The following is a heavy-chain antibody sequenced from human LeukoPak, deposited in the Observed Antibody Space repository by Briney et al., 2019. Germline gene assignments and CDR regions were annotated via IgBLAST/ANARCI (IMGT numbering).Heavy chain of an antibody. V-gene: IGHV3-23*01. CDR2: ISGSGGST. J-gene: IGHJ4*02. CDR3: AKALRWYHGANDY. CDR1: GFTVSSNY. D-gene: IGHD4-23*01. Sequence: GGSLRLSCAASGFTVSSNYMSWVRQAPGKGLEWVSAISGSGGSTYYADSVKGRFTISRDNSKNTLYLQMNSLRAEDTAVYYCAKALRWYHGANDYWGQGTLVTVSS.